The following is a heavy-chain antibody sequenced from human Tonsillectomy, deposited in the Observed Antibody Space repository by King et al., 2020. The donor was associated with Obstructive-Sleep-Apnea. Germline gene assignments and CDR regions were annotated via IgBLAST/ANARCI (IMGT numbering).Heavy chain of an antibody. D-gene: IGHD5-24*01. CDR2: ISYMGST. V-gene: IGHV4-59*01. J-gene: IGHJ4*02. CDR3: ARDRVGRDGYNRFDY. CDR1: GGCINSYY. Sequence: VQLQESGPGLVKPSETLSLTCTVSGGCINSYYWSWIRQTPWKGLEWIGYISYMGSTNYNPSLKSRFTISVDTAKHQFSLKLSSVTAADTAVYYCARDRVGRDGYNRFDYWGQGTLVTVSS.